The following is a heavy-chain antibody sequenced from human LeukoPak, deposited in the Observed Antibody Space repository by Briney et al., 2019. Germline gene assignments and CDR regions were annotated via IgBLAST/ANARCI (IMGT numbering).Heavy chain of an antibody. Sequence: HPGRSLRLSCAASGFTFDDYAMHWVRQAPGKGLEWVSGISWNSGSIGYADSVKGRFTISRDNAKNSLYLQMNSLRAEDTALYYCAKDILVRGWELYVTDYWGQGTLVTVSS. D-gene: IGHD1-26*01. J-gene: IGHJ4*02. CDR3: AKDILVRGWELYVTDY. CDR2: ISWNSGSI. V-gene: IGHV3-9*01. CDR1: GFTFDDYA.